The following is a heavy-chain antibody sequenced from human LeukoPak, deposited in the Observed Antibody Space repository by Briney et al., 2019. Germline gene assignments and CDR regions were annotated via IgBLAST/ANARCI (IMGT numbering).Heavy chain of an antibody. J-gene: IGHJ4*02. CDR2: IKQDGSEK. CDR1: GFTFSSYW. CDR3: AREVLWFGELLGY. V-gene: IGHV3-7*01. D-gene: IGHD3-10*01. Sequence: GGSLRLSCAASGFTFSSYWMSWVRQAPGKGLEWVANIKQDGSEKYYVDSVQGRFTISRDNAKNSLYLQMNSLRAEDTAVYYCAREVLWFGELLGYWGQGTLVTVSS.